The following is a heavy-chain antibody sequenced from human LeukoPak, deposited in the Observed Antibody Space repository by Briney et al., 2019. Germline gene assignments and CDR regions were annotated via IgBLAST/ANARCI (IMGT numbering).Heavy chain of an antibody. CDR3: ARWGSPDAFGI. V-gene: IGHV4-61*01. CDR2: IYYSGST. Sequence: PPETLSLTCTVSGGSVSSGSYYWSWIRQPPGKGLEWIGYIYYSGSTNYNPSLKSRVTISVDTSKNQFSLKLSSVTAADTAVYYCARWGSPDAFGIWGQGTMVTVSS. D-gene: IGHD3-16*01. J-gene: IGHJ3*02. CDR1: GGSVSSGSYY.